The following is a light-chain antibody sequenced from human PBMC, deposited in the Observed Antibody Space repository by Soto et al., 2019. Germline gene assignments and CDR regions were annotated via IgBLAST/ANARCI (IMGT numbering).Light chain of an antibody. CDR1: QSVSSNF. Sequence: SPGERATLSCSASQSVSSNFLAWYQQKPGQAPRILIYGASNRAAGIPDRFSGSGSGTDFTLTISRLEPEDFAVYYCHQYSSSRRTFGQGTKVDIK. V-gene: IGKV3-20*01. J-gene: IGKJ1*01. CDR2: GAS. CDR3: HQYSSSRRT.